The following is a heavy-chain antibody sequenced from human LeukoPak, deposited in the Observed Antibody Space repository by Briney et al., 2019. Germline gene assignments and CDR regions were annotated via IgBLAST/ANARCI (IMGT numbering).Heavy chain of an antibody. CDR2: ISSSSSYI. CDR1: GFTFSSYS. D-gene: IGHD3-22*01. Sequence: GGSLRLSCAASGFTFSSYSMNWVRQAPGKGLEWVSSISSSSSYIYYADSVKGRFTISRDNAKNSLYLQMNSLRAEDTAVYYCARGAPGDYYDSSGYSPFDYWGQGTLVTVSS. CDR3: ARGAPGDYYDSSGYSPFDY. J-gene: IGHJ4*02. V-gene: IGHV3-21*01.